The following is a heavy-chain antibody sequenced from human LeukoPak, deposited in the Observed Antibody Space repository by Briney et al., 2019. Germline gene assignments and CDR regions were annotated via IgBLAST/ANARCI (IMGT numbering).Heavy chain of an antibody. J-gene: IGHJ4*02. CDR1: GFIFDDYA. D-gene: IGHD2-15*01. CDR2: ISWNSGSI. Sequence: GGSLRLSCAASGFIFDDYAMHWVRQAPGKGLEWVSGISWNSGSIGYADSVKGRFTISRDNAKNSLYLQMNSLRAEDTALYYCAKDTLLKGGFDYWGQGTLVTVSS. V-gene: IGHV3-9*01. CDR3: AKDTLLKGGFDY.